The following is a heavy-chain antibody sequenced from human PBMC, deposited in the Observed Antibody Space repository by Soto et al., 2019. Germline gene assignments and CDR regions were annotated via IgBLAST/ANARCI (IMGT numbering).Heavy chain of an antibody. D-gene: IGHD2-2*02. CDR2: IKQDGIEK. J-gene: IGHJ6*02. Sequence: GGSLKLSFAASGFTFSTYWMSWFRQAPGKGLEWVANIKQDGIEKYYVDSVKGRFTISRDNAKNSLYLQMNSLRAEDTAVYYCAREGLLGYCISTSCYKASGHFRGGYYYYGMDVWGQGT. CDR1: GFTFSTYW. CDR3: AREGLLGYCISTSCYKASGHFRGGYYYYGMDV. V-gene: IGHV3-7*01.